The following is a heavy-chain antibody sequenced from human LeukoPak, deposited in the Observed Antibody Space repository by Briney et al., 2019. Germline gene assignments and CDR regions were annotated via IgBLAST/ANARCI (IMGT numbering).Heavy chain of an antibody. D-gene: IGHD3-10*01. CDR2: INHSGST. CDR3: ARVRITMVRGVITYPYYYYGMDV. CDR1: GGSFNGYY. J-gene: IGHJ6*02. Sequence: PSENLSLTCAVYGGSFNGYYWSWIRQPPGKGLEWIGEINHSGSTNYNPSLKSRVTISVDTSKNQFSLKLSSVTAADTAVYYCARVRITMVRGVITYPYYYYGMDVWGQGTTVTVSS. V-gene: IGHV4-34*01.